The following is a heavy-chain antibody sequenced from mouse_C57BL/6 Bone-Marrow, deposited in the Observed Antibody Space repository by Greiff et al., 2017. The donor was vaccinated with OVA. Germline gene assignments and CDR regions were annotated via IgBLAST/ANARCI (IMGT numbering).Heavy chain of an antibody. CDR2: ISNGGGST. V-gene: IGHV5-12*01. CDR1: GFTFSDYY. J-gene: IGHJ4*01. Sequence: EVQLVESGGGLVQPGGSLKLSCAASGFTFSDYYMYWVRQTPEKRLEWVAYISNGGGSTYYPDTVKGRFTISRDNAKNTLYLQMSRPKSEDTAMYYCARHGYYGSSLYAMDYWGQGTSVTVSS. CDR3: ARHGYYGSSLYAMDY. D-gene: IGHD1-1*01.